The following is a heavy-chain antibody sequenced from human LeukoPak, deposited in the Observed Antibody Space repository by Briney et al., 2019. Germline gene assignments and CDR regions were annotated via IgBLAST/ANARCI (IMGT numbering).Heavy chain of an antibody. Sequence: ASVKVSCKASGYTFTSYDINWVRQAPGQGLEWTGWISAYNGNTNYAQKLQGRATMTTDTSTGTAYMELRSLRSDDTAVYYCARVKGVSELLWLGAQWGMDVWGQGTTVTVSS. D-gene: IGHD3-10*01. J-gene: IGHJ6*02. CDR1: GYTFTSYD. V-gene: IGHV1-18*01. CDR2: ISAYNGNT. CDR3: ARVKGVSELLWLGAQWGMDV.